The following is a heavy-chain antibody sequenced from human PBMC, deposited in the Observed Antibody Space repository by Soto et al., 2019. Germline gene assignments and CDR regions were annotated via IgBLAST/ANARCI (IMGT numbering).Heavy chain of an antibody. D-gene: IGHD3-22*01. CDR3: ARGARSIRRYYDSSGYVLGY. CDR2: IYYSGST. J-gene: IGHJ4*02. Sequence: PSETLSLTCTVSGGSVSSGGYYWSWIRQPPGKGLEWIGYIYYSGSTNYNPSLKSRVTISVDTSKNQFSLKLSSVTAADTAVYYCARGARSIRRYYDSSGYVLGYWGQGTLVTVSS. CDR1: GGSVSSGGYY. V-gene: IGHV4-61*08.